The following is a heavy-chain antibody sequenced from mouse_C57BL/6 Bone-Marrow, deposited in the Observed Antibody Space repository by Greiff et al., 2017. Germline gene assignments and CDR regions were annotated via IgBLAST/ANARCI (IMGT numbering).Heavy chain of an antibody. V-gene: IGHV1-50*01. CDR3: ARDYYSYGSSYCAMDY. J-gene: IGHJ4*01. D-gene: IGHD1-1*01. CDR1: GYTFTSYW. Sequence: QVQLQQPGAELVKPGASVKLSCKASGYTFTSYWMQWVKQRPGQGLEWIGEIDPSDSYTNYNQKFKGKATLTVDTSSSTAYMQLSSLTSEDSAVYYCARDYYSYGSSYCAMDYWGQGTSVTVSS. CDR2: IDPSDSYT.